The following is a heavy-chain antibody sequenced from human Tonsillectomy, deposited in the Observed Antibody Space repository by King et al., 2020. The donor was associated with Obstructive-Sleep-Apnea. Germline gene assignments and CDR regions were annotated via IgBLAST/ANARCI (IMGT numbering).Heavy chain of an antibody. D-gene: IGHD1-26*01. V-gene: IGHV4-30-2*01. CDR3: AREVSDSGEGYFDY. CDR1: GGSISRGGYS. Sequence: LQLQESGSGLVKPSQTLFLTCAVSGGSISRGGYSLSWIRQPPRKGLEWIGYIYHSGSTYYNPSPNSRVTISVERSKNQFSLKLGSLTAADTAVYYCAREVSDSGEGYFDYWGQGTLVTVSS. CDR2: IYHSGST. J-gene: IGHJ4*02.